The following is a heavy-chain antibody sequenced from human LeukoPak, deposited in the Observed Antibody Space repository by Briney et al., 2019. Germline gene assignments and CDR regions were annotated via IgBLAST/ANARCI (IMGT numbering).Heavy chain of an antibody. V-gene: IGHV3-7*01. D-gene: IGHD3-9*01. J-gene: IGHJ3*02. CDR1: GFTFSSYW. Sequence: GGSLRLSCAASGFTFSSYWMSWVRQAPGKGLEWVANIKQDGSEKFYVDSVKGRFTIARDNAKNSLYLQMNSLRAEDTAVYYCASPPWVLRYFDWLLDDAFDIWGQGTMVTVSS. CDR2: IKQDGSEK. CDR3: ASPPWVLRYFDWLLDDAFDI.